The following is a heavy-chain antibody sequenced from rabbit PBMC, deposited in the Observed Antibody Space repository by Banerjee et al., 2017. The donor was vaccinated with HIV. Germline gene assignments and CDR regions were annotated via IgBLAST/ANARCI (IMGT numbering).Heavy chain of an antibody. V-gene: IGHV1S45*01. J-gene: IGHJ3*01. Sequence: QEQLVEYGGDLVQPEGSLTLTCKASGLDFSSSYWICWVRQAPGKGLEWIACIYAGSSDSTYYATWAKDRFTISKTSSTTVTLQMSSLTAADTATYFCAKSGYVGWGYPGFKLWGQGTLVTVS. D-gene: IGHD7-1*01. CDR2: IYAGSSDST. CDR1: GLDFSSSYW. CDR3: AKSGYVGWGYPGFKL.